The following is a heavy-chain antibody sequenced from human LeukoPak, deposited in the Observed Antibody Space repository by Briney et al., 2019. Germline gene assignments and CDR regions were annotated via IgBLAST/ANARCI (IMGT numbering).Heavy chain of an antibody. CDR3: ARDLRYYDSSGYYAFDI. CDR2: IYYSGST. J-gene: IGHJ3*02. D-gene: IGHD3-22*01. Sequence: PSETLSLTCAVSGGSISSYYWSWIRQPPGNRLEWVGYIYYSGSTNYNPSLKSRVTISVDTSKNQFSLKLSSQTAADTAVYYCARDLRYYDSSGYYAFDIWGQGTMVTVSS. V-gene: IGHV4-59*01. CDR1: GGSISSYY.